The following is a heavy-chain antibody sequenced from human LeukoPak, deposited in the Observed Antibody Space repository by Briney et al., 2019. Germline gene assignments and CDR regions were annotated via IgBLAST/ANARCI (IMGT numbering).Heavy chain of an antibody. CDR3: ARIEGLHSSPTHYYYMDV. CDR1: GGSISNYY. Sequence: SETLSLTCTVSGGSISNYYWTWIRQPPGKGLEWIAYMYYSGSTNYNPSLKSRVTISVDTSKNQFSLKLSSVTVADTAVYYCARIEGLHSSPTHYYYMDVWGKGTTVTVSS. J-gene: IGHJ6*03. V-gene: IGHV4-59*01. CDR2: MYYSGST. D-gene: IGHD6-13*01.